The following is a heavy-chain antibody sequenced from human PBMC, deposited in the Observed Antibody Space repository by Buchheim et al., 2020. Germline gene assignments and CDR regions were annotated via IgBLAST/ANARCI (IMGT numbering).Heavy chain of an antibody. CDR1: GFTFSSYD. Sequence: EVQLVESGGGLVQPGGSLRLSCAASGFTFSSYDMHWVRQVTGKGLEWVSAIGTAGDTSYPDSVKGRFTISRVDATHSLYLQMNSLRAGDTAVYYCARAPGYCTNGGCYTWFDPWGQGTL. CDR2: IGTAGDT. CDR3: ARAPGYCTNGGCYTWFDP. D-gene: IGHD2-8*01. J-gene: IGHJ5*02. V-gene: IGHV3-13*01.